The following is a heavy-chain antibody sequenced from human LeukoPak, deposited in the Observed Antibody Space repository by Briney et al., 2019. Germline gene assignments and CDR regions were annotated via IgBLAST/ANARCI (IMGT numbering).Heavy chain of an antibody. CDR3: AREIAVAGPFDY. Sequence: GGSLRLSCAASGFTFSSYSMNWVRQAPGKGLEWVSSISSCSSYIYYADSVKGRFTITRDNAKNSLYLQMNSLRAEDTAVYYCAREIAVAGPFDYWGQGTLVTVSS. J-gene: IGHJ4*02. CDR1: GFTFSSYS. D-gene: IGHD6-19*01. V-gene: IGHV3-21*01. CDR2: ISSCSSYI.